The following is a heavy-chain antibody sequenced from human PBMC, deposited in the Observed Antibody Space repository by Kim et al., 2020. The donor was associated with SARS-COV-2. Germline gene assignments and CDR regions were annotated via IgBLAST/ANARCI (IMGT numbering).Heavy chain of an antibody. D-gene: IGHD3-10*01. CDR3: TTGYYYGSGSFDS. CDR2: IKSKTDGGTT. Sequence: GGSLRLSCAASGFTFSNAWMSWVRQAPGKGLEWVGRIKSKTDGGTTDYAAPVKGRFTISRDDSKNTLYLQMNSLKTEDTAVYYCTTGYYYGSGSFDSWGQGTLVTVSS. J-gene: IGHJ5*02. CDR1: GFTFSNAW. V-gene: IGHV3-15*01.